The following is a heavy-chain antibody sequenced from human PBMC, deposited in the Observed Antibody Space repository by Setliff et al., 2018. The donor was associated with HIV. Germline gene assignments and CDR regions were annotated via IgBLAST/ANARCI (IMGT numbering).Heavy chain of an antibody. J-gene: IGHJ6*02. D-gene: IGHD2-15*01. CDR3: ARDRVDIVVVVAARGYYYYGMDV. V-gene: IGHV3-30*04. Sequence: LSLTCTVSDDSISSGGFYWTWVRQAPGKGLEWVAVISYDGSNKYYADSVKGRFTISRDNSKNTLYLQMNSLRAEDTAVYYCARDRVDIVVVVAARGYYYYGMDVWGQGTTVTVSS. CDR2: ISYDGSNK. CDR1: DDSISSGG.